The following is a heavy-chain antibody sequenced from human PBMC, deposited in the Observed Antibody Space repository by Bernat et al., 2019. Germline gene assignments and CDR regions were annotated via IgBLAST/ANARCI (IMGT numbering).Heavy chain of an antibody. D-gene: IGHD5-12*01. J-gene: IGHJ4*02. CDR1: GYTFTRYG. Sequence: QVQLVQSGAEVKKPGASVKVSCKASGYTFTRYGFSWVRQAPGQGLEWIACTSAYDGNTKYAQKLQGRVTVTTDTSTNTAYMELRSLRSDVTAVYYCARQIRYDRYYFDYWGQGTLVTVSS. CDR2: TSAYDGNT. V-gene: IGHV1-18*01. CDR3: ARQIRYDRYYFDY.